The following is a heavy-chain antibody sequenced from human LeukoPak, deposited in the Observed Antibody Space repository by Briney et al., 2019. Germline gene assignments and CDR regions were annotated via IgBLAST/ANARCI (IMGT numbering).Heavy chain of an antibody. CDR2: IYSGGST. J-gene: IGHJ4*02. D-gene: IGHD3-22*01. V-gene: IGHV3-66*01. CDR3: ARASDYYDSSGYYYFDY. CDR1: GFTVSSNY. Sequence: PGGSLRLSCAASGFTVSSNYMSWVRQAPGKGLEWVSVIYSGGSTYYADSVKGRFTISRDNSKNTLYLQMNSLRAEDTAVYYRARASDYYDSSGYYYFDYWGQGTLVTVSS.